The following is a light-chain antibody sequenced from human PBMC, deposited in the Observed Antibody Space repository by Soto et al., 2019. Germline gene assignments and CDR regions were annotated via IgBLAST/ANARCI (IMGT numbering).Light chain of an antibody. V-gene: IGLV2-8*01. CDR1: SSDVGGYNY. CDR3: SSYAGSSNFV. CDR2: EVT. J-gene: IGLJ1*01. Sequence: QSVLTQPPSASGSPGQSVTISCTGTSSDVGGYNYVSWYQQHPGKAPKLMIYEVTKRPSGVPDRFSGSKSGNTASLTVSGLQAEDEADYYCSSYAGSSNFVFETGTKVTVL.